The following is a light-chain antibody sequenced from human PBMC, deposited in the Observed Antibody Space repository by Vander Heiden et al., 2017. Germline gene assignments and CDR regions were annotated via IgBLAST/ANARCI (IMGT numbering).Light chain of an antibody. Sequence: DIQMTQSPSSLSASVGDRVTITCRASQSISSYLNWYQQKPGKAPKLLIYAASSLQSGVPSRFSGSGSGTDFTLTISSLQPEDFATYYCQLSYSTPRRTFGQGTKLEIK. CDR3: QLSYSTPRRT. CDR2: AAS. V-gene: IGKV1-39*01. J-gene: IGKJ2*01. CDR1: QSISSY.